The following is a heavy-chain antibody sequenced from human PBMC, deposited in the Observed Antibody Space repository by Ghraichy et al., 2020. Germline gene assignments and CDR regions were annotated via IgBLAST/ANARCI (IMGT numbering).Heavy chain of an antibody. CDR1: GFSFRSYA. D-gene: IGHD1-1*01. V-gene: IGHV3-23*01. Sequence: GGSLRLSGAASGFSFRSYAMSWVRQAPGKGLEWVSSISSTGETTYYVDSVKGRFTVSRDNSQNTLFLQMNSLRAEDTAVYHCAKDHVASTGYYYGMDVWGHGTTVTVSS. CDR3: AKDHVASTGYYYGMDV. CDR2: ISSTGETT. J-gene: IGHJ6*02.